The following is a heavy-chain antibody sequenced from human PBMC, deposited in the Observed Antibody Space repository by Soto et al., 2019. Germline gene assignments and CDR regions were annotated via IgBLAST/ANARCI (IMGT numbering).Heavy chain of an antibody. J-gene: IGHJ5*02. CDR2: ISSSGSTI. Sequence: QVQLVESGGGLVKPGGSLRLSCAASGFTFSDYYMSWIRQAPGKGLEWVAYISSSGSTIYYADSVKGRFTISRDNSKNSLYLQLNSLRAEDPAVYYCASDSFLWFGADPWGPGTLVTVSS. D-gene: IGHD3-10*01. CDR1: GFTFSDYY. V-gene: IGHV3-11*01. CDR3: ASDSFLWFGADP.